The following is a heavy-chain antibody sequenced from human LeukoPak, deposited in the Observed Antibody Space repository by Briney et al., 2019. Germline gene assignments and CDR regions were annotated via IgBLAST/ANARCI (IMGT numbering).Heavy chain of an antibody. CDR2: INQDGSEK. CDR1: GFTFSSYW. D-gene: IGHD6-13*01. CDR3: ARDTPYSSSWQSYYGMDV. V-gene: IGHV3-7*01. Sequence: GGSLRLSCAASGFTFSSYWMSWVPQAPGKGREWVANINQDGSEKYYVDSVKGRFTISRDNAKNSLYLQMNSLRAEDTALYYCARDTPYSSSWQSYYGMDVWGQGTTVTVSS. J-gene: IGHJ6*02.